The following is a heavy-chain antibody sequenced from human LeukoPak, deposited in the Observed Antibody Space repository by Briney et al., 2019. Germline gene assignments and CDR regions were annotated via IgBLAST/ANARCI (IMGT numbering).Heavy chain of an antibody. CDR2: FDPEDGET. J-gene: IGHJ4*02. V-gene: IGHV1-24*01. Sequence: ASVKVSCKVSGYTLTELSMHWVRQAPGKGLEWMGGFDPEDGETIYAQKFQGRVTMTEDTSTDTAYMELSSLRSEDTAVYYCARDRQSIAPYYYGSGSYERELVYWGQGTLVTVSS. CDR3: ARDRQSIAPYYYGSGSYERELVY. D-gene: IGHD3-10*01. CDR1: GYTLTELS.